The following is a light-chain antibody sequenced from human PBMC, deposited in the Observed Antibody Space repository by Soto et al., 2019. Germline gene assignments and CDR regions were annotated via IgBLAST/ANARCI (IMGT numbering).Light chain of an antibody. CDR1: STDVGGFNY. Sequence: QSVLTQPASVSGSPGQSITISCTGTSTDVGGFNYVSWYQQHPGKAPKLMIYDVINRPSGVSSRFSGSKSDNTASLTISGLQAEDEADYYCSSYTSTSTLDVVFGGGTKVTVL. CDR2: DVI. CDR3: SSYTSTSTLDVV. V-gene: IGLV2-14*01. J-gene: IGLJ2*01.